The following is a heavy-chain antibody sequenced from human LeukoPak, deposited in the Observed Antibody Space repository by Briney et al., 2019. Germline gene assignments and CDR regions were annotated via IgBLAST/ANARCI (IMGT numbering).Heavy chain of an antibody. CDR2: ISGSGTNT. J-gene: IGHJ4*02. V-gene: IGHV3-23*01. Sequence: GGSLRLSCGVSGFTFSNYAMSWVRQAPGKGPEWVSGISGSGTNTYHADSVKGRFTISRDNSKNTLYLQMNSLRAEDTAVYYCAIEVSAWLFDYWGQGTLVTVSS. D-gene: IGHD6-19*01. CDR3: AIEVSAWLFDY. CDR1: GFTFSNYA.